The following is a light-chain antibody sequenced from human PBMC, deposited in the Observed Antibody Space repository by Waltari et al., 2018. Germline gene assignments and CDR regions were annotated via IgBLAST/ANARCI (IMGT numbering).Light chain of an antibody. CDR3: QSYDTNTHDWV. J-gene: IGLJ3*02. CDR1: SGSIASDY. V-gene: IGLV6-57*01. CDR2: EDN. Sequence: FLLTQPHSVSESPGKTIIISCTRSSGSIASDYVQWYQQRPGSSPTIVISEDNERPSGVPDRFYGSIDSSSNSASLTISGLQTEDEAVYHCQSYDTNTHDWVFGGGTKLTVL.